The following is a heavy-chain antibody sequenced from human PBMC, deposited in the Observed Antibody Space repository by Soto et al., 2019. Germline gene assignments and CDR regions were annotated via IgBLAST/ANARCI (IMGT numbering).Heavy chain of an antibody. CDR3: ATRPPGEWYGVFAY. D-gene: IGHD3-16*01. V-gene: IGHV4-59*11. CDR2: VHHTGST. J-gene: IGHJ4*02. Sequence: QVHLQESGPGLVKPSETLSLTCTVPGGSISSHYWSWIRQPPGRGPEWIGYVHHTGSTNYNPSLKSRVTISLDTSKRQVSLKMSSVTAADTAVYYCATRPPGEWYGVFAYWGQGSLVTVSS. CDR1: GGSISSHY.